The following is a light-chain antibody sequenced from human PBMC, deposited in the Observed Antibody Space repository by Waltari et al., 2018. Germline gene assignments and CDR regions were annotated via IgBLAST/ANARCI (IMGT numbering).Light chain of an antibody. CDR3: QQYGSSPWT. J-gene: IGKJ1*01. CDR1: QSVSSSY. Sequence: EIVLTQSPGTLSLSPGERAPLSCRASQSVSSSYLAWYQQKPGQGPRLLIYAASSRATGIPDRFSGSGSGTDFTLTISRLEPEGFAVYYCQQYGSSPWTFGRGTRVEIK. V-gene: IGKV3-20*01. CDR2: AAS.